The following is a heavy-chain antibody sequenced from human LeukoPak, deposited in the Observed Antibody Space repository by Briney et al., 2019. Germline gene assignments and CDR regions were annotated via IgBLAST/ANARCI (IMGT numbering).Heavy chain of an antibody. D-gene: IGHD6-6*01. CDR1: GGTFSSYT. V-gene: IGHV1-69*02. CDR2: IIPILGIA. Sequence: SVTVSCKASGGTFSSYTISWVRQAPGQGLEWMGRIIPILGIANYAQKFQGRVTITADKSTSTAYMELSSLRSEDTAVYYCASTLKYSSSSVDYWGQGTLVTVSS. J-gene: IGHJ4*02. CDR3: ASTLKYSSSSVDY.